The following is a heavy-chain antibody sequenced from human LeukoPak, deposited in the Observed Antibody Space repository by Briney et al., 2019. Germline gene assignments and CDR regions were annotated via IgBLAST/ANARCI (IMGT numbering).Heavy chain of an antibody. Sequence: SETLSLTCTVSGGSISSSSYYWGWIRQPPGNGLEWIGSIYYRGSTYYNPSLKSRVTISVDTSKNQFSLKLSSVTAADTAVYYCARHYYDSSGYSVDPWGQGTLVTVSS. CDR1: GGSISSSSYY. D-gene: IGHD3-22*01. J-gene: IGHJ5*02. V-gene: IGHV4-39*01. CDR2: IYYRGST. CDR3: ARHYYDSSGYSVDP.